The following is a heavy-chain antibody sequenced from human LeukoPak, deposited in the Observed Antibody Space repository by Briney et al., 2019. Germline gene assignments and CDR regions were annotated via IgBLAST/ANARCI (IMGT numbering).Heavy chain of an antibody. Sequence: GGSLRLSCAASGFTVSSNYMSWVRQAPGKGLEWVSSISSSSSYIYYADSVKGRFTISRDNAKNSLYLQMNSLRAEDTAVYYCARARIGDYSSSWYVRPDYFDYWGQGTLVTVSS. V-gene: IGHV3-21*01. D-gene: IGHD6-13*01. CDR1: GFTVSSNY. CDR2: ISSSSSYI. J-gene: IGHJ4*02. CDR3: ARARIGDYSSSWYVRPDYFDY.